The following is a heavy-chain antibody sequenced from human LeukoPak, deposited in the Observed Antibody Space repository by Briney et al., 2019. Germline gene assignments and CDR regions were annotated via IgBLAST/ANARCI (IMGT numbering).Heavy chain of an antibody. CDR1: GFTFSSYS. V-gene: IGHV3-21*01. D-gene: IGHD3-3*01. J-gene: IGHJ4*02. CDR2: ISSSSSYI. CDR3: AGSAPDFWSGYYRVY. Sequence: GGSLRLSCAASGFTFSSYSMNWVRQAPGKGLEWVSSISSSSSYIYYADSVKGRFTISRDNAKNSLYLQMNGLRAEDTAVYYCAGSAPDFWSGYYRVYWGQGTLVTVSS.